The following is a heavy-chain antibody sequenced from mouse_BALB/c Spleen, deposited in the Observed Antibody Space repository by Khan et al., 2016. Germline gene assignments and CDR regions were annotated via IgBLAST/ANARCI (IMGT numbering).Heavy chain of an antibody. Sequence: EVQLQESGPGLVKPSQSLSLTCTVTGYSITSDYAWNWIRQFPGNKLEWMGYISYSGSTSYNPSLKSRISITRDTSKNQFLLQLNSVTTEDTATXYCARGGGDYWGQGTSVTVSS. CDR1: GYSITSDYA. V-gene: IGHV3-2*02. CDR2: ISYSGST. J-gene: IGHJ4*01. CDR3: ARGGGDY.